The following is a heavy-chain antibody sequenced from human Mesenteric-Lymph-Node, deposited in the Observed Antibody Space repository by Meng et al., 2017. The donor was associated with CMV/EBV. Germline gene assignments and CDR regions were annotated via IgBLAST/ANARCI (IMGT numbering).Heavy chain of an antibody. CDR1: GDSISDYF. CDR2: VFHTGST. Sequence: SETLSLTCTVSGDSISDYFWSWIRQPPGKGLEWIGYVFHTGSTNYNSSLKSRVSMSVDTSKNQLSLTLTSVTAADTAVYNCARISRRASWYPGAYDLWGQGTMVTVSS. CDR3: ARISRRASWYPGAYDL. J-gene: IGHJ3*01. V-gene: IGHV4-59*01. D-gene: IGHD6-13*01.